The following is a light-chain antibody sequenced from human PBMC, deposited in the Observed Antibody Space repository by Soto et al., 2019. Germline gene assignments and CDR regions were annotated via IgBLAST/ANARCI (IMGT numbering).Light chain of an antibody. V-gene: IGLV2-14*01. J-gene: IGLJ1*01. CDR2: EVN. CDR3: SSYTSSSTLYV. CDR1: SSDVGSYTY. Sequence: SVLTHPASVSGSPRQSITISCTGASSDVGSYTYVSWYQQHPGKAPKLMIYEVNNRPSGVSNRFSGSKSGNTASLTISGLQAEDEADYYCSSYTSSSTLYVFGTGTKVTV.